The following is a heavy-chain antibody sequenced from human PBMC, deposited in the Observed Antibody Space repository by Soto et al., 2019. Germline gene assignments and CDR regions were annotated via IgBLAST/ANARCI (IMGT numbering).Heavy chain of an antibody. CDR1: GFTFSSYG. Sequence: GGSLRLSCAASGFTFSSYGMHWVRQAPGKGLEWVAVISYDGSNKYYADSVKGRFTISRDNSKNTLYLQMNSLRAEDTAVYYCAKDRNPHSPYYDFWSGPRTGYYFDYWGQGTLVTVSS. D-gene: IGHD3-3*01. CDR2: ISYDGSNK. CDR3: AKDRNPHSPYYDFWSGPRTGYYFDY. V-gene: IGHV3-30*18. J-gene: IGHJ4*02.